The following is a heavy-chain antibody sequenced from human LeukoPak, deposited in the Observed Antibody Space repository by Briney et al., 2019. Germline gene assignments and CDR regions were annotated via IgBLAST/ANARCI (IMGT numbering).Heavy chain of an antibody. D-gene: IGHD1-26*01. Sequence: GASVTVSCTASAYTFTNHYLHWVRQAPGHRLEWMGIINPSGGSTGFGQKFQGTVTMTRGMSTSRVYMELSSLRSEDTAVYYCASDGGGTKGTPYCCGLDVWGQGTTVTVSS. CDR2: INPSGGST. V-gene: IGHV1-46*01. J-gene: IGHJ6*02. CDR3: ASDGGGTKGTPYCCGLDV. CDR1: AYTFTNHY.